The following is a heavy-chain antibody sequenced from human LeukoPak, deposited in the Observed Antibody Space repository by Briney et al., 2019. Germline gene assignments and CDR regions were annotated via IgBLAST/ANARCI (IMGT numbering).Heavy chain of an antibody. CDR2: VYTSGST. Sequence: SETLSLTCSFSGGSISGYYWTWIRQPAGKGLEWIGRVYTSGSTHYNPSLKTRLTMSVDTSKNQFSLKLSSVTAADTAVYYCARLITGTTTAFDIWGQGTMVTVSS. CDR3: ARLITGTTTAFDI. CDR1: GGSISGYY. V-gene: IGHV4-4*07. J-gene: IGHJ3*02. D-gene: IGHD1-7*01.